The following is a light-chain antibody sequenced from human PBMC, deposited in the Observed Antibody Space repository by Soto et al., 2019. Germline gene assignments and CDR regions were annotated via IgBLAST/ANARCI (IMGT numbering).Light chain of an antibody. CDR2: GAS. CDR1: QSVRSN. CDR3: QQYYSTPTIT. Sequence: IVMTQSPATLSVSPGPRATVSCRASQSVRSNLAWYQQKPGQAPRLLIYGASTRATGIPARFSGSGSGTEFTPTISSLQAEDVAVYYCQQYYSTPTITFGQGTRLEIK. J-gene: IGKJ5*01. V-gene: IGKV3-15*01.